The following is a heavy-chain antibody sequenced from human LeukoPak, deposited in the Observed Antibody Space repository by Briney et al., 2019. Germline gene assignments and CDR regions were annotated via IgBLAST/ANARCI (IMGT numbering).Heavy chain of an antibody. CDR2: MSDYNGNT. Sequence: GASVKVSCKASGYTFTSYGISWVRQPPGQGLEWMGWMSDYNGNTNYAQKLQGRVTMTTDTSTSTAYMELRSLRSDDTAVYYCAGSSVAGTDFDYWGQGTLVTVSS. V-gene: IGHV1-18*04. D-gene: IGHD6-19*01. CDR1: GYTFTSYG. J-gene: IGHJ4*02. CDR3: AGSSVAGTDFDY.